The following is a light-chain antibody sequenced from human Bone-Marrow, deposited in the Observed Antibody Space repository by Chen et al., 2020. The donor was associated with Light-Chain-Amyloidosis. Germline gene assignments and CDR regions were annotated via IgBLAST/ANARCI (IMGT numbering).Light chain of an antibody. CDR2: RDT. CDR3: QSADSSGTYDVI. J-gene: IGLJ2*01. V-gene: IGLV3-25*03. CDR1: DLPKKY. Sequence: SYELTQPPSVSLSPGQSARITCSGDDLPKKYAYWYQQKPGQAPVLVIHRDTERPSGISERFSGSSSGTTATLTISGVQAEDEADYHCQSADSSGTYDVIFGGGTKLTVL.